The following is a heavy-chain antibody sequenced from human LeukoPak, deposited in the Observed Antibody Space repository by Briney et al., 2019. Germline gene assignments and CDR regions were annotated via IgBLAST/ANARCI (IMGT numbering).Heavy chain of an antibody. CDR2: MNPNSGNT. CDR1: GYTFTSYD. D-gene: IGHD6-19*01. J-gene: IGHJ2*01. CDR3: AGPAVAGSTDWYFDL. Sequence: VASVKVSCKASGYTFTSYDINWVRQATGQGLEWMGWMNPNSGNTGYAQKFQGRVTITTDESTSTAYMELSSLRSEDTAVYYCAGPAVAGSTDWYFDLWGRGTLVTVSS. V-gene: IGHV1-8*01.